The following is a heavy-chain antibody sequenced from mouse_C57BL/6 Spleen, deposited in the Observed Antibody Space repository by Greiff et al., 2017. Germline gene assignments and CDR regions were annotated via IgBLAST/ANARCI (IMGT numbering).Heavy chain of an antibody. Sequence: VQLQQSGAELVRPGTSVKMSCKASGYTFTNYWIGWAKQRPGHGLEWIGDIYPGGGYTNYNEKFKGKATLTADKSSSTAYMQFSSLTSEDSAIYYCARSATGSPFAYWGQGTLFTVSA. CDR3: ARSATGSPFAY. CDR2: IYPGGGYT. D-gene: IGHD4-1*01. V-gene: IGHV1-63*01. CDR1: GYTFTNYW. J-gene: IGHJ3*01.